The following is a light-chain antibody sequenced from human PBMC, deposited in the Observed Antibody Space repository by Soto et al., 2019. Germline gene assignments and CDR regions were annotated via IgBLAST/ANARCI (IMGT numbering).Light chain of an antibody. CDR3: QQLHDYPIT. CDR1: QGIDSS. J-gene: IGKJ5*01. CDR2: AAS. V-gene: IGKV1-9*01. Sequence: ILVTQSRSSLSASVGDRVTITCRASQGIDSSFAWYQQKPGKAPKLLIYAASSLQSGVPSRFSGSGSGTDFTLTISSLQPEDFATYYCQQLHDYPITFGQGTRLEIK.